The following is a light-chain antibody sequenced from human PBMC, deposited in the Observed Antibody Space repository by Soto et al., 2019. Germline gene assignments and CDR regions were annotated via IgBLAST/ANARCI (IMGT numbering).Light chain of an antibody. CDR1: QSVLYSSNNRNY. V-gene: IGKV4-1*01. Sequence: DIVMTQSPDSLAASLGERATINCKSSQSVLYSSNNRNYLAWYQQKPGQPPKLLIYWASTRESGVPDRFSGSGSGTDFTLTISSLQAEDVAVYYCQQYYTTPWTFGQWTKVEIK. CDR2: WAS. CDR3: QQYYTTPWT. J-gene: IGKJ1*01.